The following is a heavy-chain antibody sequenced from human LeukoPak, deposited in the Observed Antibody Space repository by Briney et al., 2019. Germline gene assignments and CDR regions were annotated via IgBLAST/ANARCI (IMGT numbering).Heavy chain of an antibody. CDR1: GFNFNTYV. CDR2: IQNDASTE. CDR3: ARELSQIVWGGLDY. Sequence: GGSLRLSCAASGFNFNTYVMSWVRQAPGKGLEWVAVIQNDASTENFADSVKGRFTISRDNSKNTVFLQMNSLRVEDTAVYYCARELSQIVWGGLDYGGQGTLVSVSS. J-gene: IGHJ4*02. D-gene: IGHD2-21*01. V-gene: IGHV3-30*03.